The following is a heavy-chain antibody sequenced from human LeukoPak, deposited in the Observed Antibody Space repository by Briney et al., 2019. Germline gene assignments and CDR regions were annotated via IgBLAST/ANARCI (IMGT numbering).Heavy chain of an antibody. CDR3: AGDLGGSGGYLFDL. CDR2: ISFDGIKI. J-gene: IGHJ5*02. V-gene: IGHV3-30*04. Sequence: GGSLRLSCAASGFTFSSHAIHWVRQAPGKGLEWVAVISFDGIKIYFADSVKGRFSISRDNPNQSLYLQMTSLRPEDSGLYYCAGDLGGSGGYLFDLWGRGTLVTVST. CDR1: GFTFSSHA. D-gene: IGHD3-16*01.